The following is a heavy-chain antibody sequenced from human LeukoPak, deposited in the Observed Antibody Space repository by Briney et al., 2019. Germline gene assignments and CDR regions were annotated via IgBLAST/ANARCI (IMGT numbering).Heavy chain of an antibody. J-gene: IGHJ4*02. CDR1: GGSIRTYY. V-gene: IGHV4-59*03. CDR2: IYYTGST. D-gene: IGHD1-26*01. Sequence: PSETLSLTCIVSGGSIRTYYWIWIRQPPGKGLEWMGYIYYTGSTNYNPSLKSRVTISLDTSKNQFSLRLSSVTAADTAVYYCAKVKADSGRFFFEFWGQGTLVTASS. CDR3: AKVKADSGRFFFEF.